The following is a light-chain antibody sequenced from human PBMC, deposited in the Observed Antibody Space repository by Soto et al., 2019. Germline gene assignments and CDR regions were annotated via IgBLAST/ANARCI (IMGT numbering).Light chain of an antibody. J-gene: IGLJ3*02. CDR3: SSYTSTNSWV. CDR2: DVS. V-gene: IGLV2-14*01. CDR1: SSDVGGYNY. Sequence: LTQSASVSGSPGQSITISCTGTSSDVGGYNYVSWYQQHPGKAPKLIIYDVSNRPSGVSTRFSGSKSGNTASLTISGLQAEDEADYSCSSYTSTNSWVFGGGTKLTVL.